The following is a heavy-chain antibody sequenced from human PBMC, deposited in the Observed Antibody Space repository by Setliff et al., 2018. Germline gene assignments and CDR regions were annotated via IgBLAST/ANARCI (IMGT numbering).Heavy chain of an antibody. CDR3: ARDSSRIQDTYYYYFGMDV. V-gene: IGHV3-23*01. CDR1: GFTFSNYA. D-gene: IGHD5-18*01. Sequence: GGSLRLSCAASGFTFSNYAMTWVRQAPGKGLEWVSAISGSGLSTSYADSVKGRFTISRDNAKNSLYLQMNSLRAEDTAVYYCARDSSRIQDTYYYYFGMDVWGQGTPVTVSS. CDR2: ISGSGLST. J-gene: IGHJ6*02.